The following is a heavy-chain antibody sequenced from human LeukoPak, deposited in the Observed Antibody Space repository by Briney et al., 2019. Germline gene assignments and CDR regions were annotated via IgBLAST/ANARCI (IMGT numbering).Heavy chain of an antibody. J-gene: IGHJ4*02. CDR1: GFIFSSYS. V-gene: IGHV3-21*01. CDR3: ARCSGVFGSSGY. Sequence: GGSLRLSCAASGFIFSSYSMNWVRQAPGKGLEWVSSISSSSSYIYYADSVKGRFTISRDNAKNSLSLQMNSLRAEDTAVYYCARCSGVFGSSGYWGQGTLVTVSS. D-gene: IGHD6-6*01. CDR2: ISSSSSYI.